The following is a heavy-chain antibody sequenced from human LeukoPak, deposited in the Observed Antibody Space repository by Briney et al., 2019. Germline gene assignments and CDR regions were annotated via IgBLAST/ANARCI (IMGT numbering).Heavy chain of an antibody. V-gene: IGHV4-4*07. D-gene: IGHD3-22*01. CDR2: IYTSGST. Sequence: ASETLSLTCTVSGGSISSYYWSWIRQPAGKGLEWIGRIYTSGSTNYNPSLKSRVTMSVDTSKNQFSLKLSSVTAADTAVYYCAREKIAYYDNSGRGWFDPWGQGTLVTVSS. J-gene: IGHJ5*02. CDR3: AREKIAYYDNSGRGWFDP. CDR1: GGSISSYY.